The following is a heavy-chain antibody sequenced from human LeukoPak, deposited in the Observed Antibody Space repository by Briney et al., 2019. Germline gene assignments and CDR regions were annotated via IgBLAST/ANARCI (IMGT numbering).Heavy chain of an antibody. D-gene: IGHD3-16*02. J-gene: IGHJ4*02. CDR1: GFTFSSYA. CDR3: ARTEGYDYVWGSYHY. Sequence: GGSLRLSCAASGFTFSSYAMHWVRQAPGKGLEWVAAISYDGSNKYYADSVKGRFTISRDNSKNTLYLQMNSLRAEDTAVYYCARTEGYDYVWGSYHYWGQGTLVTVSS. V-gene: IGHV3-30-3*01. CDR2: ISYDGSNK.